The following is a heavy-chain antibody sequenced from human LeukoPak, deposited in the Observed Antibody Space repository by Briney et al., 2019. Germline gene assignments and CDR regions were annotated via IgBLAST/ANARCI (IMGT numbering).Heavy chain of an antibody. D-gene: IGHD6-6*01. Sequence: PGRSLRLSCAASGFTFSSYGMHWVRQAPGKGLEWVAVIWYDGSNKYYADSVKGRFTISRDNSKNTLYLQMNSLRAEDTAVYYCARDKAVVSSSHFDYWGRGTLVTVSS. J-gene: IGHJ4*02. CDR2: IWYDGSNK. CDR3: ARDKAVVSSSHFDY. V-gene: IGHV3-30*19. CDR1: GFTFSSYG.